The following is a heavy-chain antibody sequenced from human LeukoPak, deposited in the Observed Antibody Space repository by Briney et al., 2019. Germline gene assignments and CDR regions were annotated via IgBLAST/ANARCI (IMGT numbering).Heavy chain of an antibody. CDR3: ARLPEVGDLDNWFDP. J-gene: IGHJ5*02. V-gene: IGHV5-51*01. CDR1: GYSFTSYW. Sequence: GESLKISCKGSGYSFTSYWIGWVRQTPGKGLEWMGIIYPGDSDTRYSPSFQGQVTISADTSISTAYLQGSRLKASDSAMYYCARLPEVGDLDNWFDPWGQGTLVTVSS. CDR2: IYPGDSDT. D-gene: IGHD1-26*01.